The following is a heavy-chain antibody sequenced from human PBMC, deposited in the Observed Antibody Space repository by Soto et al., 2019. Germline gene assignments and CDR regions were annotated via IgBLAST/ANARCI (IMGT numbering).Heavy chain of an antibody. CDR1: GGSISSGGYY. CDR3: ARHPLFWCGYYPHYYYGMDV. V-gene: IGHV4-31*03. J-gene: IGHJ6*02. CDR2: IYYSGST. Sequence: SETLSLTCTVSGGSISSGGYYWSWIRQHPGKGLEWIGYIYYSGSTYYNPSLKRRVTISVDTSKNQFSLKLSSVTAANTAVYYCARHPLFWCGYYPHYYYGMDVWGQGTTVT. D-gene: IGHD3-3*01.